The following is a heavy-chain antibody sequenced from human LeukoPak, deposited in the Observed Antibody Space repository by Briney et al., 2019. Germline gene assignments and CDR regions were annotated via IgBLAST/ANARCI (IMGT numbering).Heavy chain of an antibody. CDR3: ARLTVTPYDAFDI. CDR1: GYTFTGYY. CDR2: INPNSGGT. J-gene: IGHJ3*02. V-gene: IGHV1-2*02. D-gene: IGHD4-17*01. Sequence: ASVKVSCKASGYTFTGYYMHWVRQAPGQGLEWMGWINPNSGGTNYAQRFQGRVTMTRDTSISTAYMELSRLRSDDTAVYYCARLTVTPYDAFDIWGQGTMVTVSS.